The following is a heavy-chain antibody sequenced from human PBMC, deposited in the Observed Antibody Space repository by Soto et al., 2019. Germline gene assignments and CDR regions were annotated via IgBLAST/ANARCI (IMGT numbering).Heavy chain of an antibody. Sequence: EVQLVESGGGLVQPGESLRLSCAASGFTFSDYWMTWVRQAPGKGLEWVANIKQDETKKSYLDSVRGRFTISRDNARNSLYQQMDSLRAEDTALYYCARDVSPGSSRYSLDGFGIWGLGTRVTGSS. CDR3: ARDVSPGSSRYSLDGFGI. D-gene: IGHD2-15*01. J-gene: IGHJ3*02. CDR1: GFTFSDYW. CDR2: IKQDETKK. V-gene: IGHV3-7*05.